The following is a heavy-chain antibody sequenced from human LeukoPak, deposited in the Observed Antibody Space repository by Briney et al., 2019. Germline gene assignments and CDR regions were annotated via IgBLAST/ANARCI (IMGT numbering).Heavy chain of an antibody. Sequence: PGGSLRLSCAASGFTFSSYNINWVRQDPGKGLEWVSYISSSSGTTYYADSVKGRFTISRDNANNSLYLQMNSLRDGDTAVYYCARGRSGTGYHFDYWGQGTLVTVSS. CDR2: ISSSSGTT. V-gene: IGHV3-48*02. D-gene: IGHD1-1*01. CDR3: ARGRSGTGYHFDY. CDR1: GFTFSSYN. J-gene: IGHJ4*02.